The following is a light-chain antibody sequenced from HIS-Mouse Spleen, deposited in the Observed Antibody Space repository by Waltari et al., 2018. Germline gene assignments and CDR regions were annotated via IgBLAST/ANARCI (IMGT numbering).Light chain of an antibody. CDR3: QVWDSSSDHRV. Sequence: SYVLTQPPSVSVAPGQTARITWGGNTIGRKSVHWYQQTPGQAPGLGVYDVSDRPSGIPERFSGSNSGNTATLTISRVEAGDEADYYCQVWDSSSDHRVFGGGTKLTVL. CDR2: DVS. V-gene: IGLV3-21*02. J-gene: IGLJ3*02. CDR1: TIGRKS.